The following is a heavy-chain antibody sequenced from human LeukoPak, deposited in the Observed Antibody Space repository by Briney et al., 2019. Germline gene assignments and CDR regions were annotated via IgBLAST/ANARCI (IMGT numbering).Heavy chain of an antibody. CDR1: GDPISSYY. Sequence: PSDTLSLTCTVCGDPISSYYGRWIRQPPGKGLEWIGYIYYSGCNKYNPFLKSRVTISGDTSKNHFSLKLSSVTAADTAVYYCARDLDWGSGAFDIWGQGTMVTVSS. CDR3: ARDLDWGSGAFDI. J-gene: IGHJ3*02. D-gene: IGHD7-27*01. CDR2: IYYSGCN. V-gene: IGHV4-59*13.